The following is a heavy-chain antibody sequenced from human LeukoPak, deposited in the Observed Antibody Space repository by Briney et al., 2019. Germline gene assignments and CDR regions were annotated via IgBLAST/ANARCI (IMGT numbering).Heavy chain of an antibody. D-gene: IGHD3-22*01. J-gene: IGHJ4*02. CDR1: GYTFTSND. Sequence: ASVKVSCKASGYTFTSNDIHWVRQAPGQGLEWMGIINPSGGSTNYAQKFQERVTITRDMSTSTAYMELSSLRSGDTAVYYCAAVLGYYDSSGYYPHFDYWGQGTLVTVSS. CDR2: INPSGGST. V-gene: IGHV1-46*01. CDR3: AAVLGYYDSSGYYPHFDY.